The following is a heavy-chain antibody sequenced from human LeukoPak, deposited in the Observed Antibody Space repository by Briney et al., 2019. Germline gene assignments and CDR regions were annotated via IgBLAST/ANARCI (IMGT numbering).Heavy chain of an antibody. CDR1: GFTFSSYW. V-gene: IGHV3-7*03. CDR2: IKKDGSEK. CDR3: ARGGSSSMYNWFDP. J-gene: IGHJ5*02. D-gene: IGHD6-13*01. Sequence: GGSLRLSCAASGFTFSSYWMSWVRQAPGKGLEWVANIKKDGSEKYYVDSVKGRFTISRDNAKNSLYLQMNSLRDEDTAVYYCARGGSSSMYNWFDPWGQGTLVTVSS.